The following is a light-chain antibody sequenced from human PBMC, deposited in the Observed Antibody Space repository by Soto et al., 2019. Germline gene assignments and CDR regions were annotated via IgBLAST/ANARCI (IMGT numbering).Light chain of an antibody. J-gene: IGKJ2*01. CDR1: QSVSSSY. CDR2: GAS. V-gene: IGKV3-20*01. Sequence: EIVLTQSPGTLSLSPGERATLSCRASQSVSSSYLAWYQQKPGQAPRLLIYGASSRATGIPDRFSGSGSGTDFTLTISILEPEDVAVYYCQQYGSSPPMYTFGQGTNLEIK. CDR3: QQYGSSPPMYT.